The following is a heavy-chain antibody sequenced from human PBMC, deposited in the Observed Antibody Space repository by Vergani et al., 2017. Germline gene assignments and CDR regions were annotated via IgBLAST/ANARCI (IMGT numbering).Heavy chain of an antibody. V-gene: IGHV3-30*18. CDR1: GFTFSSYG. J-gene: IGHJ1*01. CDR2: ISYDGSNK. D-gene: IGHD4-23*01. CDR3: AKGTVATEYFQD. Sequence: QVQLVESGGGVVPPGRSLRLSCAASGFTFSSYGMHWVRQAPGKGLEWVAVISYDGSNKYYADSVKGRFTISRDNSKNTLYLQMNSLRAEDTAVYYCAKGTVATEYFQDWGQGTLVTVSS.